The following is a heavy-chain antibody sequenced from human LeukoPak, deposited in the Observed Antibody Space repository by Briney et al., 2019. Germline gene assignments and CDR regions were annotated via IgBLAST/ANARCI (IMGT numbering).Heavy chain of an antibody. CDR1: GFSFNTYG. CDR2: DSFNGRVQ. Sequence: GGSLRLSCAASGFSFNTYGMQWVRQAPGKGLEWVAVDSFNGRVQYYADSVRGRFTISRDNSKNTLYLQMNSLRAEDTAVYYCAKEGGPDNWYFDLWGRGTLATVSS. V-gene: IGHV3-30*18. D-gene: IGHD2-15*01. J-gene: IGHJ2*01. CDR3: AKEGGPDNWYFDL.